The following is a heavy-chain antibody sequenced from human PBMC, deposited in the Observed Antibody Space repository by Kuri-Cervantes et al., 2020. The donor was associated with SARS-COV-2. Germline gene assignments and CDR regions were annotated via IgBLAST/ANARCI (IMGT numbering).Heavy chain of an antibody. CDR3: TRAGDIVVVPYYGMDV. D-gene: IGHD2-15*01. CDR2: INPAGGDT. J-gene: IGHJ6*02. Sequence: ASVKVSCKASGYTFINYYMHWVRQAPGQGLEWMGMINPAGGDTSYAQKFQGRVTMTRDTSTRTVYMELTSLRSEDTAIYYCTRAGDIVVVPYYGMDVWGQGTTVTVSS. CDR1: GYTFINYY. V-gene: IGHV1-46*03.